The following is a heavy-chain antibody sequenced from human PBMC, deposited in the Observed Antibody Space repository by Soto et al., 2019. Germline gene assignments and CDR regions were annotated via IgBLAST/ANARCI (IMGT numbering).Heavy chain of an antibody. V-gene: IGHV3-23*01. D-gene: IGHD6-25*01. Sequence: EVHLLESGGGLGQPGGSLRLSCAASGFDFSVYAMSWVRPAPGKGPEWVSTMRDSYDDDTTYYADSMKGRFTIARDNSRNSLVLEMNSLRVAEAAVEYYATDRHGVEAATPFELWGQGTLVTVSS. CDR1: GFDFSVYA. CDR2: MRDSYDDDTT. CDR3: ATDRHGVEAATPFEL. J-gene: IGHJ4*02.